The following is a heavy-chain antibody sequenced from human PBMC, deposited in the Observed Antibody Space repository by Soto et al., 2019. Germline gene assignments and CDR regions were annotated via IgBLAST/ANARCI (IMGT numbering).Heavy chain of an antibody. Sequence: ASVKVSCKASGYTFTSYAMHWVRQAPGKGLEWMGGFDPEDGETIYAQKFQGRVTMTEDTSTDTAYMELSSLRSEDTAVYYCATQRRDTIFGVVTLYYGMDVWGQGTTVTVSS. D-gene: IGHD3-3*01. CDR2: FDPEDGET. V-gene: IGHV1-24*01. CDR3: ATQRRDTIFGVVTLYYGMDV. J-gene: IGHJ6*02. CDR1: GYTFTSYA.